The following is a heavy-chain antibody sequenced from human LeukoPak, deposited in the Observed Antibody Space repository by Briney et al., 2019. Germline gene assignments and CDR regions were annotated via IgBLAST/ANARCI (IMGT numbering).Heavy chain of an antibody. CDR1: GFTFSSYA. CDR3: AKEGYPVIDYYYYGMDV. D-gene: IGHD2-15*01. V-gene: IGHV3-23*01. CDR2: ISGSGGST. J-gene: IGHJ6*02. Sequence: PGGSLRLSCAASGFTFSSYAMSWVRQAPGKGLEWVSAISGSGGSTYYADSVKGRFTISRDNSKNTLYLQMNSLRAEDTAVYYCAKEGYPVIDYYYYGMDVWGQGTTVTVSS.